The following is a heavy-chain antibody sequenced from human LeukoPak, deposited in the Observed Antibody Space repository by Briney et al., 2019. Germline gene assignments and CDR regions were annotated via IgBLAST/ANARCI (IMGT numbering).Heavy chain of an antibody. Sequence: SETLSLTCAVSGYSISSGYYWAWIRQPPGKGLEWVGSIHHSGNTYYSPSLMSRVTISVDTSKDQFSLKLTSVTAADTAVYYCAREDRFSSAWNSPIDSWGQGTLVTVSS. CDR2: IHHSGNT. CDR1: GYSISSGYY. D-gene: IGHD1/OR15-1a*01. J-gene: IGHJ4*02. V-gene: IGHV4-38-2*02. CDR3: AREDRFSSAWNSPIDS.